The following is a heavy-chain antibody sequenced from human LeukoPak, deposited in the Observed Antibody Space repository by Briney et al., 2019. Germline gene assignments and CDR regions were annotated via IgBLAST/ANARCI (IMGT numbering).Heavy chain of an antibody. D-gene: IGHD4-17*01. CDR2: ISGSGGST. V-gene: IGHV3-23*01. Sequence: PGGSLGLSCAASGFTFSSYAMSWVRQAPGKGLEWVSAISGSGGSTYYADSVKGRFTISRDNSKNTLYLQMNSLRAEDTAVYYCAKGSDYGDYRYDLYYFDYWGQGTLVTVSS. J-gene: IGHJ4*02. CDR3: AKGSDYGDYRYDLYYFDY. CDR1: GFTFSSYA.